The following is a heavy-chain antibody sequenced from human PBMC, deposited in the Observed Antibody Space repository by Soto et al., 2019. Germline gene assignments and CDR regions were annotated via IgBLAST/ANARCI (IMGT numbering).Heavy chain of an antibody. D-gene: IGHD1-26*01. Sequence: SETLSLTCTVAGGSISSYYWSWIRQPPGKGLEWIGYIYYSGSTNYNPSLKSRVTISVDTSKNQFSLKLSSVTAADTAVYYCARVPSPVGAYGMNVWRPGTTVTVSS. CDR3: ARVPSPVGAYGMNV. CDR1: GGSISSYY. J-gene: IGHJ6*02. V-gene: IGHV4-59*01. CDR2: IYYSGST.